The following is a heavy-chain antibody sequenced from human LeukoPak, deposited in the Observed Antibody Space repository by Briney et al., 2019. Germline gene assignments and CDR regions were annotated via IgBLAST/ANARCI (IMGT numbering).Heavy chain of an antibody. D-gene: IGHD7-27*01. CDR2: IDGDGGNP. V-gene: IGHV3-74*01. CDR1: GFTFDTYL. J-gene: IGHJ2*01. Sequence: GGSLRLSCVASGFTFDTYLMDWVRQAPGKGPVWVSRIDGDGGNPSYADSVKGRFTISRDNAKNTLYLQMNSLGAEDTAVYYCTRDSGAERRYFDLWGRGTLVTVSS. CDR3: TRDSGAERRYFDL.